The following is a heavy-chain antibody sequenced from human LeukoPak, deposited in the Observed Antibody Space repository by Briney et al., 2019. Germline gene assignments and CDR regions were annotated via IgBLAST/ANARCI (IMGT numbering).Heavy chain of an antibody. Sequence: GGSLRLSCAASGFTFSDYYMMWIRQAPGKGLEWVPYISNSGTTIYYADSVKGRFTISRDNAKNSLYLQMNSLRAEDTAVYYCARDNSGAYGDSGQGTLVTVSS. CDR1: GFTFSDYY. CDR3: ARDNSGAYGD. CDR2: ISNSGTTI. J-gene: IGHJ4*02. D-gene: IGHD4-17*01. V-gene: IGHV3-11*01.